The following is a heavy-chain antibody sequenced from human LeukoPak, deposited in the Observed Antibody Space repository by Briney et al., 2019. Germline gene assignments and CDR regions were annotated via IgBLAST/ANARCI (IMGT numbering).Heavy chain of an antibody. D-gene: IGHD4-17*01. CDR1: GFSLSTRGLG. Sequence: SGPTLVNPTQTLTLTCSLSGFSLSTRGLGVGWILQPPGEAPESLALLYWDDNYLYSPSLRRRLTITKDTSKNQVVFTMTNMDPVDTATYYCAHYGDYRFMYYFDYWGQGTLVTVSS. CDR3: AHYGDYRFMYYFDY. J-gene: IGHJ4*02. V-gene: IGHV2-5*02. CDR2: LYWDDNY.